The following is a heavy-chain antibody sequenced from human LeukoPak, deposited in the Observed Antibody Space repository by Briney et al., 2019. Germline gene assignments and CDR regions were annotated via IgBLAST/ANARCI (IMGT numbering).Heavy chain of an antibody. CDR1: GYSFTSYW. Sequence: GESLKISGKRSGYSFTSYWSGGVRQMPGKGLEWIGIIYPGDADTRYSPSFQGQFTISADKSISTAYLQWSRLKASDTAIYYCARQVRAFGYYYYMAVWGKGTTVTIYS. V-gene: IGHV5-51*01. CDR2: IYPGDADT. D-gene: IGHD3-16*01. CDR3: ARQVRAFGYYYYMAV. J-gene: IGHJ6*03.